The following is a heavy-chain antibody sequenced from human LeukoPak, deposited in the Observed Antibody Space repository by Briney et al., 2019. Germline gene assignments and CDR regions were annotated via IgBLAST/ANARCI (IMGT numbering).Heavy chain of an antibody. CDR2: IYSSGST. D-gene: IGHD3-10*01. V-gene: IGHV4-59*08. J-gene: IGHJ4*02. Sequence: SDTLSLTCTVSGGSIRGYFWSWIRQPPGKGLEWIGHIYSSGSTTYTPSLQGRVTISLDTSKNQFSLKLSSVTAADTAVYYCARHYDSGSCSLDFWGQGTLVTVSS. CDR3: ARHYDSGSCSLDF. CDR1: GGSIRGYF.